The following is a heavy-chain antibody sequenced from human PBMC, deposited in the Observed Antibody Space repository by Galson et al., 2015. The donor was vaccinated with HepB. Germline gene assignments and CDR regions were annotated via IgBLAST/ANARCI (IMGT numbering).Heavy chain of an antibody. CDR2: ISSSSSYI. Sequence: SLRLSCTASGFTFSSYSMNWVRQAPGKGLEWVSSISSSSSYIYYADSVKGRFTISRDNAKNSLYLQMNSLRAEDTAVYYCARLVITSVDYWGQGTLVTVSS. CDR1: GFTFSSYS. J-gene: IGHJ4*02. D-gene: IGHD3-22*01. CDR3: ARLVITSVDY. V-gene: IGHV3-21*01.